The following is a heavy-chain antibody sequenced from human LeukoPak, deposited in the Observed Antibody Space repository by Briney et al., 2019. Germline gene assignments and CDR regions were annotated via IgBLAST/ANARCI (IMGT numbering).Heavy chain of an antibody. D-gene: IGHD3-9*01. V-gene: IGHV3-23*01. CDR3: AGHLRYFDWFDY. J-gene: IGHJ4*02. CDR1: GFTFSSYA. CDR2: ISGSGGST. Sequence: GGSLRLSCAASGFTFSSYAMSWVRQAPGKGLEWVSAISGSGGSTYYADSVKGQFTISRDNSKNTLYLQMNSLRAEDTAVYYCAGHLRYFDWFDYWGQGTLVTVSS.